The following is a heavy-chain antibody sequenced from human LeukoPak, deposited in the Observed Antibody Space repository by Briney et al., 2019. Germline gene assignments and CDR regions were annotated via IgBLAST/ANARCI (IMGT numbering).Heavy chain of an antibody. Sequence: PAASVKVSCKASGYNFVNFGISWVRQAPGQGLEWMGWISTSSVNTNYAQKLQGRVTMTTDTSTSTAYMELRSLISDDAAVYYCARGDDYGDYWGLYWGQGTLVTVSS. CDR1: GYNFVNFG. J-gene: IGHJ4*02. CDR3: ARGDDYGDYWGLY. D-gene: IGHD4-17*01. V-gene: IGHV1-18*01. CDR2: ISTSSVNT.